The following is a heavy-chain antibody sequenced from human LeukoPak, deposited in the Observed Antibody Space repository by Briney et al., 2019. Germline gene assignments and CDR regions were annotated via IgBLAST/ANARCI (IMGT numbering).Heavy chain of an antibody. J-gene: IGHJ4*02. V-gene: IGHV3-53*05. CDR3: ARVGSSGWYSKYYFDY. CDR1: GFIVSNNY. CDR2: LYNAGST. Sequence: PGGSLRLSCVASGFIVSNNYMSWVRQAPGKGLEWVSVLYNAGSTYYADSVKGRFTISRDNSKNTLYLQMYSLRAEDTAVYYCARVGSSGWYSKYYFDYWGQGTLVTVSS. D-gene: IGHD6-19*01.